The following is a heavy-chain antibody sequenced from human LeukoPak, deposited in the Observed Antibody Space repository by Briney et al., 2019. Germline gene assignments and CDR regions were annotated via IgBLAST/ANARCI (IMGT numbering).Heavy chain of an antibody. CDR3: ARVPLIAVAALDY. CDR2: ISSSGSTI. J-gene: IGHJ4*02. CDR1: GFTFSDYY. Sequence: PGGSLRLSCAASGFTFSDYYMSWIRQAPGKGLEWVSYISSSGSTIYYADSVKGRFTISRDNAKNSLYLQMNSLRAEDTAVYYCARVPLIAVAALDYWGQGTLVTVSS. V-gene: IGHV3-11*04. D-gene: IGHD6-19*01.